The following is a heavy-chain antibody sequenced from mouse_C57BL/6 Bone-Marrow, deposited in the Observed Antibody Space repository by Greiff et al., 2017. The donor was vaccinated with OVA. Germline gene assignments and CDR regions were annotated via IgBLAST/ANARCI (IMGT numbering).Heavy chain of an antibody. V-gene: IGHV3-8*01. Sequence: EVQLQQSGPGLAKPSQTLSLTCSVPGYSITSDYWNWIRKFPGNKLEYMGYISYSGSTYYNPSLKSRISITRDTSKNQYYLQLNSVTTEDTATYYCARYYGSSYGYFDVWGTGTTVTVSS. J-gene: IGHJ1*03. CDR2: ISYSGST. CDR3: ARYYGSSYGYFDV. CDR1: GYSITSDY. D-gene: IGHD1-1*01.